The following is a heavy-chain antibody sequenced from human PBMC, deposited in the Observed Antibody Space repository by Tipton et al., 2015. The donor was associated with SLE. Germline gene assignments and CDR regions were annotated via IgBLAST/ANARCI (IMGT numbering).Heavy chain of an antibody. CDR3: AGRYSGPGGYFDY. CDR2: INHSGST. Sequence: TLSLTCAVYGGSFSGYYWSWIRQPPGNGLEWIGEINHSGSTNYNPPFKGRVPISVDTSKNQFSLKLSSVTAADTAVYYCAGRYSGPGGYFDYWGQGTLVTVSS. J-gene: IGHJ4*02. D-gene: IGHD5-12*01. V-gene: IGHV4-34*01. CDR1: GGSFSGYY.